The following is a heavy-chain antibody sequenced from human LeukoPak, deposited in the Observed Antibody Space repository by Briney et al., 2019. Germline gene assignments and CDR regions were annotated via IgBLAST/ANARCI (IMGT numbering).Heavy chain of an antibody. Sequence: PSETLSLTCAVPGGSISNNNYYWSWIRQPAGKGLEWIGRIYTSGSANYNPSLQTRVTMSVDTSKNQFSLKLSSVTAADTAVYYCAREPLWSGYSYYYYYMDVWGKGTTVTVSS. CDR3: AREPLWSGYSYYYYYMDV. V-gene: IGHV4-61*02. CDR2: IYTSGSA. CDR1: GGSISNNNYY. D-gene: IGHD3-3*01. J-gene: IGHJ6*03.